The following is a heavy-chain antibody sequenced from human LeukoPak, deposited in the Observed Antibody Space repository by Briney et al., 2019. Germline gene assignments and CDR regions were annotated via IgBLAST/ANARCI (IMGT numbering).Heavy chain of an antibody. CDR2: ISYDGSNK. J-gene: IGHJ4*02. V-gene: IGHV3-30*03. Sequence: GGSLRLSCAASGFTFSSYGMHWVRQAPGKGLEWVAVISYDGSNKHYADSVKGRFTISRDNSKNTLYLQMNSLRAEDTAVYYCATSGYDYDYWGQGTLVTVSS. CDR3: ATSGYDYDY. CDR1: GFTFSSYG. D-gene: IGHD5-12*01.